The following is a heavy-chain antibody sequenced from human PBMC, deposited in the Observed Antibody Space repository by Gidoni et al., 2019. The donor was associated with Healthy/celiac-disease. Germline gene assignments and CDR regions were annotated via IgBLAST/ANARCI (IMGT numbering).Heavy chain of an antibody. CDR1: GFTFSSYA. V-gene: IGHV3-23*01. Sequence: EVQLLESGGGLVQPVGSMRLSCAASGFTFSSYAMSWVRQAPGKGLEWVSAMSGSGGSTYYADSVKGRFTISRDNSKNTLYLQMNSLRAEDTAVYYCAKDRCSGGSCYSRDYWGQGTLVTGSS. CDR3: AKDRCSGGSCYSRDY. D-gene: IGHD2-15*01. CDR2: MSGSGGST. J-gene: IGHJ4*02.